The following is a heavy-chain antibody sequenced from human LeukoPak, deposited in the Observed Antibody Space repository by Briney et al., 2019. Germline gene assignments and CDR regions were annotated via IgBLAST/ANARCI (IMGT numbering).Heavy chain of an antibody. CDR3: TRAWAAPHPFDY. J-gene: IGHJ4*02. CDR1: GGSISSNY. Sequence: SETLSLTCIVSGGSISSNYWTWIRQPPGKGLEWIGYIYNSGSTDYNPSLKSRVTISVDTSKNQFSLKLSSVTAADTAIYYCTRAWAAPHPFDYWGQGTLVTVSS. V-gene: IGHV4-59*01. CDR2: IYNSGST. D-gene: IGHD6-6*01.